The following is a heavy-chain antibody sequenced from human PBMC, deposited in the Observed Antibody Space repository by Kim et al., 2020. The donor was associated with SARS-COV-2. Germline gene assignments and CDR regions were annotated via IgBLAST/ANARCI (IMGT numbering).Heavy chain of an antibody. CDR2: YI. J-gene: IGHJ5*02. V-gene: IGHV3-21*01. D-gene: IGHD2-8*01. CDR3: ARDLGVRLDP. Sequence: YIYNADSVKGRFTIYRDNAKNSLYLQMNSLRAEDTAVYYCARDLGVRLDPWGQGTLVTVSS.